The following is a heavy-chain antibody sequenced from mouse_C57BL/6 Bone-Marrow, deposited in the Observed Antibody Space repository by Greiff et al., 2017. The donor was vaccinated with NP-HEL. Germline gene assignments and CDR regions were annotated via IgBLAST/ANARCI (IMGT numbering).Heavy chain of an antibody. CDR2: IHPSSGST. V-gene: IGHV1-64*01. CDR1: GYTFTSYW. Sequence: QVQLQQPGAELVKPGASVKLSCKASGYTFTSYWMHWVKQRPGQGLEWIGMIHPSSGSTNYNEKFKSKATLTVDKSSSTAYMHLSSLTSEDSAVYYCARWDDYDAFAYWGQGTLVTVSA. D-gene: IGHD2-4*01. CDR3: ARWDDYDAFAY. J-gene: IGHJ3*01.